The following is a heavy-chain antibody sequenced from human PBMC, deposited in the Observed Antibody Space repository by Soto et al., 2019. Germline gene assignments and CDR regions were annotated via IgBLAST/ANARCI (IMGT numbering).Heavy chain of an antibody. CDR2: ISSSSSTI. J-gene: IGHJ4*02. CDR1: GFTFSSYS. V-gene: IGHV3-48*02. D-gene: IGHD6-19*01. Sequence: HPGGSLRLSCAASGFTFSSYSMNWVRQAPGKGLEWVSYISSSSSTIYYADSVKGRFTISRDNAKNSLYLQMNSLRDEDTAVYYCARDLRSPRGWYAGPFDYWGQGTLVTVSS. CDR3: ARDLRSPRGWYAGPFDY.